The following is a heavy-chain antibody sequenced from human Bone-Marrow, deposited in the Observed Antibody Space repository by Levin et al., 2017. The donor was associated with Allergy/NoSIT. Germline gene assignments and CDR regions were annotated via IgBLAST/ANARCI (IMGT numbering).Heavy chain of an antibody. V-gene: IGHV4-38-2*02. CDR1: GYSISSGYY. CDR2: IYHSGST. D-gene: IGHD5-24*01. Sequence: PSETLSLTCTVSGYSISSGYYWGWIRQPPGKGLEWIGSIYHSGSTYYNPSLKSRVTISVDTSKNQFSLKLSSVTAADTAVYYCARAEMAGFFDYWGQGTLVTVSS. J-gene: IGHJ4*02. CDR3: ARAEMAGFFDY.